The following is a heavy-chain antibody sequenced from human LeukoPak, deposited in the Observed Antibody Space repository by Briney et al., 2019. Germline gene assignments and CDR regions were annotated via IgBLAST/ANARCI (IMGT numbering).Heavy chain of an antibody. CDR3: ARDRSGSYPNWFDP. V-gene: IGHV3-23*01. J-gene: IGHJ5*02. CDR2: ITGNGANT. CDR1: GFTFSSSA. D-gene: IGHD3-10*01. Sequence: GGSLRLSCAASGFTFSSSAMSWVRQAPGKGLEWVSAITGNGANTFYADSVKGRFTISRDNSKNTMYLQMNSLRAEDTALYYCARDRSGSYPNWFDPWGQGTLVTVSS.